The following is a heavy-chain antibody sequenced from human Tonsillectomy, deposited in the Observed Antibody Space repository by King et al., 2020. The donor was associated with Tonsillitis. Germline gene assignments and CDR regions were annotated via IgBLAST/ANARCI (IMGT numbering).Heavy chain of an antibody. CDR3: ARYDYGDYYYFDS. J-gene: IGHJ4*01. V-gene: IGHV3-21*01. D-gene: IGHD4-17*01. Sequence: VQLVESGGGLVRPGGSLRLSCAASGFTFSSYSMNWVRQAPGKGLEGVSSISSSSSYIYYVDSVKGRFTISRDNAKNSLYLQMNSLRAEDTAVYYCARYDYGDYYYFDSWGHGTLVTVSS. CDR2: ISSSSSYI. CDR1: GFTFSSYS.